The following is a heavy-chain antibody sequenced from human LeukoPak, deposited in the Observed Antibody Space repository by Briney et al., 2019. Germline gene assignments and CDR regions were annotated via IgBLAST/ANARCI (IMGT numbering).Heavy chain of an antibody. D-gene: IGHD5-18*01. CDR3: ASVGARRGYTYGQYYFDY. Sequence: GGSLRLSCAASGFTFSDYYMSWIRQAPGKGLEWVSYISSSSSYTNYADSVKGRFTISGDNAKNSLYLQMNSLRAEDTAVYYCASVGARRGYTYGQYYFDYWGQGTLVTVSS. V-gene: IGHV3-11*03. CDR2: ISSSSSYT. J-gene: IGHJ4*02. CDR1: GFTFSDYY.